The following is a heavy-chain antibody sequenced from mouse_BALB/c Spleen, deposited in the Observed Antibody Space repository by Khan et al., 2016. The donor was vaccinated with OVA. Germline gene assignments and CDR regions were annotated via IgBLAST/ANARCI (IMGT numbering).Heavy chain of an antibody. V-gene: IGHV1-5*01. CDR3: TRNGFDNYGSWDY. J-gene: IGHJ2*01. Sequence: VQLQQSGTVLARPGASVKMSCKGSGYTFTNYWMHWVKQRPGQGLEWIGVIYPGNSDTNYNQKFKGKAKLTAVTSTSTAYMELNSLTNEDSAVYYCTRNGFDNYGSWDYWGQGTTRTDSS. CDR2: IYPGNSDT. CDR1: GYTFTNYW. D-gene: IGHD1-1*01.